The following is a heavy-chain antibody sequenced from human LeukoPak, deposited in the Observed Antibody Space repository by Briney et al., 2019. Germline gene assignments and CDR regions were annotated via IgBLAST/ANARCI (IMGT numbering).Heavy chain of an antibody. Sequence: GRIYTSGSTNYNPSLKSRVTMSVDTSKSQFSLSLSSVTAADTAVYYCARDTYYYDSSGYYRLDYWGQGTLVTVSS. D-gene: IGHD3-22*01. V-gene: IGHV4-4*07. J-gene: IGHJ4*02. CDR2: IYTSGST. CDR3: ARDTYYYDSSGYYRLDY.